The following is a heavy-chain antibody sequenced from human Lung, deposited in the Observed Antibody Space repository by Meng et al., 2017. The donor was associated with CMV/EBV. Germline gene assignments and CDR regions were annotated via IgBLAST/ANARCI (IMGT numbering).Heavy chain of an antibody. CDR1: GVTXSNYA. CDR2: IISVVGTV. J-gene: IGHJ6*02. D-gene: IGHD6-13*01. CDR3: ARDSRGSTWYLLAGYYYGSGV. V-gene: IGHV1-69*06. Sequence: SSXXVSXKASGVTXSNYAITWVRQAPGQGLEWMGGIISVVGTVNYPQKLQGRVTITADKSTSTVYMELSSLRSEDRAVYYCARDSRGSTWYLLAGYYYGSGVWXQGTXVTVSS.